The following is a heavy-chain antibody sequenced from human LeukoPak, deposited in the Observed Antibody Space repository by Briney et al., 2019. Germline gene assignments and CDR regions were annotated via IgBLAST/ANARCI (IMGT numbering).Heavy chain of an antibody. CDR2: ISGSGGST. V-gene: IGHV3-23*01. CDR3: ALLAYYDFWSGRFDP. J-gene: IGHJ5*02. D-gene: IGHD3-3*01. Sequence: GGSLRLSCAASGFTFSSYAMSWVRQAPGKGLEWVSAISGSGGSTYYADSVKGRFTISRDNSKNTLYLQMNSLRVEDTAVYYCALLAYYDFWSGRFDPWGQGTLVTVSS. CDR1: GFTFSSYA.